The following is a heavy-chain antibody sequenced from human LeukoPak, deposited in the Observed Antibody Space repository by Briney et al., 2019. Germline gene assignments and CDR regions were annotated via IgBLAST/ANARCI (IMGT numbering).Heavy chain of an antibody. J-gene: IGHJ4*02. Sequence: SVKVSCKASGGTFSSYAISWVRQAPGQGLEWMGRIIPILGIANYAQKFQGRVTITADKSTSTAYMELSSLRSEDTAVYYCARASREHIVVVTAIQGYFDYWGQGTLVTVSS. CDR3: ARASREHIVVVTAIQGYFDY. V-gene: IGHV1-69*04. CDR2: IIPILGIA. D-gene: IGHD2-21*02. CDR1: GGTFSSYA.